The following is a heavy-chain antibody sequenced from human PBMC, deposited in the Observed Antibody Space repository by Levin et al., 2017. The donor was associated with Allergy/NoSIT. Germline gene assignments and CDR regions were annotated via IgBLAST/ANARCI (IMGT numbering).Heavy chain of an antibody. Sequence: LSLPCAASGFTFSSSWMSWVRQAPGKGLEWVASIKQLGSEKYYVDSVKGRFTISRDNAKNSLYLQMSSLRVEDTAVYYCARFMSSTNTFDYWGQGTLVTVSS. V-gene: IGHV3-7*01. CDR3: ARFMSSTNTFDY. D-gene: IGHD5/OR15-5a*01. CDR2: IKQLGSEK. CDR1: GFTFSSSW. J-gene: IGHJ4*02.